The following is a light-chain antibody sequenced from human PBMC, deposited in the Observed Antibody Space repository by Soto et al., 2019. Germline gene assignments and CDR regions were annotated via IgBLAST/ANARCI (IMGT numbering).Light chain of an antibody. J-gene: IGKJ2*01. Sequence: DVQMTQSPSSLSASVGDRVTITCRASRDISSSLAWYQQKPGKVPKLLIYAASTLHAGVQSRFSGSASGTFFTLTINSLQPEDVATYYCQKYNSAPNTFGRGTRLEIK. CDR3: QKYNSAPNT. CDR2: AAS. CDR1: RDISSS. V-gene: IGKV1-27*01.